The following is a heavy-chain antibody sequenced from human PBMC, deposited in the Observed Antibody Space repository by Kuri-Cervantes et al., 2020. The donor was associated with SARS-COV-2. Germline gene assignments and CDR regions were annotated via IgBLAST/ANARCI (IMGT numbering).Heavy chain of an antibody. CDR2: INPNSGGT. CDR3: AKGGSDYIWGSYGMPPTDGY. J-gene: IGHJ4*02. CDR1: GYTFTDYY. Sequence: ASVKVSCKASGYTFTDYYMHWVRQAPGQGLEWMGWINPNSGGTNYAQKFQGWVTMTRDTSISTVYMELSRLRSDDTAVYYCAKGGSDYIWGSYGMPPTDGYWGQGTLVTVSS. V-gene: IGHV1-2*04. D-gene: IGHD3-16*01.